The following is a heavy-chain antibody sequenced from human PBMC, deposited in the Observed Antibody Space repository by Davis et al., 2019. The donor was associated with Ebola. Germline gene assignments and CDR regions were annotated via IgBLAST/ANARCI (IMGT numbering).Heavy chain of an antibody. CDR3: ARQQSGSYSL. CDR1: GFIFSSHS. D-gene: IGHD1-26*01. CDR2: ISSSSSHM. J-gene: IGHJ4*02. Sequence: PGGSLRLSCAASGFIFSSHSMNWVRQAPGKGLEWVSSISSSSSHMYYADSVKGRFTISRDNARKSLYLQMNTLRAEDTAVYYCARQQSGSYSLWGQGTLLTVSS. V-gene: IGHV3-21*04.